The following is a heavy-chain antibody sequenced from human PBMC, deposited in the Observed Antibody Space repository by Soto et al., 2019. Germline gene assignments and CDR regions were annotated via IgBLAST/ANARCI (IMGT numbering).Heavy chain of an antibody. Sequence: QVQLVQSGAEVKKPGSSVKVSCKASGGTFSSYAISWVRQAPGQGLEWMGGIIPIFGTANYAQKFQGRVTITADESTSTAYMELSSLRSVDTTVYYSASYGSGSFWVGMDVWGQGTTVTVSS. CDR2: IIPIFGTA. D-gene: IGHD3-10*01. V-gene: IGHV1-69*12. CDR1: GGTFSSYA. CDR3: ASYGSGSFWVGMDV. J-gene: IGHJ6*02.